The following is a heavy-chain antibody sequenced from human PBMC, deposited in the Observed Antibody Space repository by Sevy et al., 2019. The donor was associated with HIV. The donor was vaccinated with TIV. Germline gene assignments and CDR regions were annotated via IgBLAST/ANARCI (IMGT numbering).Heavy chain of an antibody. Sequence: GGSLRLSCAASGFTFSSYGMNWVRQAPGKGLEWVAIIWYDGSNKYYADSVKGRFTISRDNSKNTLYLQMNSLRAEDTAVYYCARAMGWELLYFDYWGQGTLVTVSS. CDR3: ARAMGWELLYFDY. J-gene: IGHJ4*02. D-gene: IGHD1-26*01. CDR2: IWYDGSNK. CDR1: GFTFSSYG. V-gene: IGHV3-33*01.